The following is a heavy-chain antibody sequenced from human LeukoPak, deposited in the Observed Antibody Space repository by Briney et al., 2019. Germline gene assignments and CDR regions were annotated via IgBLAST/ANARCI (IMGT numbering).Heavy chain of an antibody. V-gene: IGHV3-48*04. Sequence: GGSLRLSCAASGFTFSSYWMSWVRQAPGKGLEWVSYISSSGSTIYYADSVKGRFAISRDNAKNSLYLQMNSLRAEDTAVYYCAELGITMIGGVWGKGTTVTISS. D-gene: IGHD3-10*02. CDR1: GFTFSSYW. CDR3: AELGITMIGGV. CDR2: ISSSGSTI. J-gene: IGHJ6*04.